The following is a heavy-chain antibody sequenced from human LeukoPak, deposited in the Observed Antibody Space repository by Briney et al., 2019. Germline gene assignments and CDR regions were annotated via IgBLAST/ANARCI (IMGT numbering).Heavy chain of an antibody. CDR3: ARGGGSTYGFFSSPDY. Sequence: PGGSLRLSCAASGFTFSSYGMHWVRQAPGKGLEWVAVISYDGSNKYYADSVKGRFTISRDNSKNTLYLQMNSLRAEDTALYYCARGGGSTYGFFSSPDYWGQGTLVTVSS. D-gene: IGHD5-18*01. CDR2: ISYDGSNK. CDR1: GFTFSSYG. J-gene: IGHJ4*02. V-gene: IGHV3-30*03.